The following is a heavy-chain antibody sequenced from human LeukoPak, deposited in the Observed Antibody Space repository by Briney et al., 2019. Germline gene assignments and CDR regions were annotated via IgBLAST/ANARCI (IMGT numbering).Heavy chain of an antibody. D-gene: IGHD6-13*01. V-gene: IGHV4-31*03. J-gene: IGHJ6*02. CDR1: GGSISSGGYY. CDR2: IYYSGST. Sequence: SQTLSLTCTVSGGSISSGGYYWSWIRQHSGKGLEWIGYIYYSGSTYYNPSLESRVTISVDTSKNQFSLKLSSVTAADTAVYYCASGSSSSGGMDVWGQGTTVTVSS. CDR3: ASGSSSSGGMDV.